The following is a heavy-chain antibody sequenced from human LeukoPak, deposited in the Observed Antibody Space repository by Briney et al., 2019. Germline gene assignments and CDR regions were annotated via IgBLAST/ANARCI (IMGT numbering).Heavy chain of an antibody. J-gene: IGHJ4*02. Sequence: GGSLRLSCAASRFTFSTYALGWVRQTPARGLEWVSTCATTGDTYYADSVKGRFTISRDNSENTLYLQMNSLRAEDTAVYYCGRDGQGSTPLDSWGQGTLVTVSS. CDR1: RFTFSTYA. D-gene: IGHD1-26*01. CDR3: GRDGQGSTPLDS. CDR2: CATTGDT. V-gene: IGHV3-23*01.